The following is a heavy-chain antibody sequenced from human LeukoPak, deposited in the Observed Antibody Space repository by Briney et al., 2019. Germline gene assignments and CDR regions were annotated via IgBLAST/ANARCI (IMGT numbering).Heavy chain of an antibody. J-gene: IGHJ6*03. CDR3: ARGGYSYGNYYSYYMDV. CDR2: IYYSGST. Sequence: SETLSLTCTASGGSISSYYWSWIRQPPGKGLEWIGYIYYSGSTNYNPSLKSRVTISVDTSKNQFSLKLSSVTAADTAVYYCARGGYSYGNYYSYYMDVWGKGTTVTVSS. V-gene: IGHV4-59*01. D-gene: IGHD5-18*01. CDR1: GGSISSYY.